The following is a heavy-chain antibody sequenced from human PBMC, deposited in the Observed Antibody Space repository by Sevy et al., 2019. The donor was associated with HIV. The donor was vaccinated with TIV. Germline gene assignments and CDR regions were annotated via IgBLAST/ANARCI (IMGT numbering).Heavy chain of an antibody. CDR1: GFPFSSYA. D-gene: IGHD2-8*02. V-gene: IGHV3-23*01. Sequence: GGCLRLSCAASGFPFSSYAMIWVRQAPGKGLEWVSTLIGGGSRTYYADSVTGRFIISRDNSRNTLYLQMNSLRAEDTAIYYSAKRRVQSGLSGGGANYGMDVCGRGTTVTVSS. CDR3: AKRRVQSGLSGGGANYGMDV. J-gene: IGHJ6*02. CDR2: LIGGGSRT.